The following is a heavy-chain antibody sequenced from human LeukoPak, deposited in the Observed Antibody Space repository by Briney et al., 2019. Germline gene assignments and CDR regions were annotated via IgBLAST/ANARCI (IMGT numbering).Heavy chain of an antibody. CDR2: ISYDGSNK. CDR3: ARAPSKGGLDAFDI. D-gene: IGHD2-15*01. V-gene: IGHV3-30-3*01. J-gene: IGHJ3*02. Sequence: GGSLRLSCAASGFTFSSYAMHWARQAPGKGLEWVAVISYDGSNKYYADSVKGRFTISRDNSKNTLYLQMNSLRAEDTAVYYCARAPSKGGLDAFDIWGQGTMVTVSS. CDR1: GFTFSSYA.